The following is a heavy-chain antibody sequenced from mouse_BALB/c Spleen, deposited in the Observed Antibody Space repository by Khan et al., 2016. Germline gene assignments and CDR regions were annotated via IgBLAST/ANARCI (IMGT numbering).Heavy chain of an antibody. CDR2: ISYSGST. CDR3: ARRRLRSNYWYFDV. CDR1: GYSITSDYA. V-gene: IGHV3-2*02. J-gene: IGHJ1*01. Sequence: EVQLQESGPGLVKPSQSLSLTCTVTGYSITSDYAWNWIRQFPGNKLEWMGYISYSGSTSYNPSLKSRISITRDTSKNQFFLQLNSVTTEDTATYYCARRRLRSNYWYFDVWGAGTTVTVSS. D-gene: IGHD1-1*01.